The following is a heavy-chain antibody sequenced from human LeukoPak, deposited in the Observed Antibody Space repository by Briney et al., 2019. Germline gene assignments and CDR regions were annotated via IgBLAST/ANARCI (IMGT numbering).Heavy chain of an antibody. D-gene: IGHD6-19*01. Sequence: PSETLSLTCIVSGGSISSYSWNWIRQSPGKGLEWVGYISHSGTTSYNSSLKSRVTISVDTSKNQLSLKLTSVTAADTAVHYCARWDDSAWGFGNWGPGTLVTVSS. J-gene: IGHJ4*02. CDR3: ARWDDSAWGFGN. V-gene: IGHV4-59*08. CDR2: ISHSGTT. CDR1: GGSISSYS.